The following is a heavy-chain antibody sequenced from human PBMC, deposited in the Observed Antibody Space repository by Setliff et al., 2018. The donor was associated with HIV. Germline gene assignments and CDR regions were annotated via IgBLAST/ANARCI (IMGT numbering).Heavy chain of an antibody. CDR2: INGGNGHT. V-gene: IGHV1-3*01. CDR3: ARGMIRGAIITEFDS. J-gene: IGHJ4*02. Sequence: ASVKVSCKASGYTFTDYYMHWVRQAPGQRLEWMGWINGGNGHTKSSERFQGRVTFSRDSSASTAQMELSSLTSEDTAVYFCARGMIRGAIITEFDSWGQGTLVTVSS. D-gene: IGHD3-10*01. CDR1: GYTFTDYY.